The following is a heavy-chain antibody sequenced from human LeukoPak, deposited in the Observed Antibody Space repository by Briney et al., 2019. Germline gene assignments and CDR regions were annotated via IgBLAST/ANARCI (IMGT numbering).Heavy chain of an antibody. D-gene: IGHD1-1*01. CDR1: GFTFRSFW. CDR2: ISSSSSLI. Sequence: PGGSLRLSCAASGFTFRSFWMTWVRQAPGRGLEWVAYISSSSSLIYYAGSVKGRFTVSRDSAKRSLYLQMNSLRAEDTAVYYCARDGNRDGDMDVWGKGTTVTVSS. CDR3: ARDGNRDGDMDV. V-gene: IGHV3-48*01. J-gene: IGHJ6*03.